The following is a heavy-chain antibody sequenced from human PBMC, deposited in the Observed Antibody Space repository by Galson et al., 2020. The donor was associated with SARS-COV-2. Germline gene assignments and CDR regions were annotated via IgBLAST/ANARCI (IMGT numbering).Heavy chain of an antibody. CDR2: IFWDNDK. Sequence: KMSGPTLVKPTQTLTLTCTFSGFSLNTSGVGVGWIRQPPGKALEWPALIFWDNDKWYSPSLKSRLNINNDASKNQVVLTMTNMDPVDTATYYCAHSSGWAVTGHNWLDPWGQGTLVTVSS. D-gene: IGHD1-20*01. CDR3: AHSSGWAVTGHNWLDP. V-gene: IGHV2-5*02. J-gene: IGHJ5*02. CDR1: GFSLNTSGVG.